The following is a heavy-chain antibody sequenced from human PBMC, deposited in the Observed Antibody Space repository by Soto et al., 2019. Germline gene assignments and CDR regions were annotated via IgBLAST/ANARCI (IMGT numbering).Heavy chain of an antibody. CDR3: ARAVTLYYYYYYMDV. D-gene: IGHD4-4*01. CDR2: MNPNSGNT. J-gene: IGHJ6*03. CDR1: GYTFTSYD. V-gene: IGHV1-8*01. Sequence: QVQLVQSGAEVKKPGASVKVSCKASGYTFTSYDINWVRQATGQGLEWMGWMNPNSGNTGYAQKFQGRVTMTKNTSISTAYMELSSLRSEDTAVYYCARAVTLYYYYYYMDVWGKGTTVTVSS.